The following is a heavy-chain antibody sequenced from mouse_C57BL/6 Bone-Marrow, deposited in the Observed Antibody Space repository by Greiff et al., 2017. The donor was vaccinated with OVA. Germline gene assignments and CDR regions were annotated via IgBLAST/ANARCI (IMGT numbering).Heavy chain of an antibody. J-gene: IGHJ1*03. CDR1: GYTFTDYY. CDR2: INPNNGGT. V-gene: IGHV1-26*01. D-gene: IGHD2-1*01. CDR3: ARGGIYYGNSVWYFDV. Sequence: VQLKQSGPELVKPGASVKISCKASGYTFTDYYMNWVKQSHGKSLEWIGDINPNNGGTSYNQKFKGKATLTVDQSSSTAYMELRSLTSEDSADYYCARGGIYYGNSVWYFDVWGTGTTVTVSS.